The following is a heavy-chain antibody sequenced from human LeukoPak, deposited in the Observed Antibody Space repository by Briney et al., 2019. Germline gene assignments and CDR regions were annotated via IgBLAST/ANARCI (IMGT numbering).Heavy chain of an antibody. Sequence: ASVKVSCKASGYTFTSYAMYWVRQAPGQRLEWMGWINAGNGNTKYSQKFQGRVTITRDTSASTVYLDLSSLTSEDTAVYYCARGERGSTGPFDYWGQGTLVTVSS. CDR2: INAGNGNT. J-gene: IGHJ4*02. CDR3: ARGERGSTGPFDY. V-gene: IGHV1-3*01. D-gene: IGHD1-26*01. CDR1: GYTFTSYA.